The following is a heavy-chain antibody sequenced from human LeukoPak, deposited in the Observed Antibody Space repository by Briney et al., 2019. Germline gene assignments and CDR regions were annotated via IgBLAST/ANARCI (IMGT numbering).Heavy chain of an antibody. CDR1: GGSFSGYY. V-gene: IGHV4-34*01. CDR2: INQSGST. CDR3: ARVWDRMVRGVIARRGAFDI. J-gene: IGHJ3*02. D-gene: IGHD3-10*01. Sequence: SETLSLTCAVYGGSFSGYYWSWIRQPPGKGPEWIGEINQSGSTNYNTSLKSRVTISVDPSKKQVSLKLSSVTAADTAVYYCARVWDRMVRGVIARRGAFDIWGQGTIVTVSS.